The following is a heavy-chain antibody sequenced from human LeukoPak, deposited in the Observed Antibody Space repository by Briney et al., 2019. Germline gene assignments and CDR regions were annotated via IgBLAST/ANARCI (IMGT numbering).Heavy chain of an antibody. CDR1: GFTFSSYA. CDR3: TNYYDSSGYYSVDY. CDR2: ISGSGGST. Sequence: GGSLRLSCAASGFTFSSYAMSWVRQAPGKGLEWISAISGSGGSTYYADSVKGRFTISRDNSKNTLYLQMNSLRAEDTAVYYCTNYYDSSGYYSVDYWGQGTLVTVSS. J-gene: IGHJ4*02. V-gene: IGHV3-23*01. D-gene: IGHD3-22*01.